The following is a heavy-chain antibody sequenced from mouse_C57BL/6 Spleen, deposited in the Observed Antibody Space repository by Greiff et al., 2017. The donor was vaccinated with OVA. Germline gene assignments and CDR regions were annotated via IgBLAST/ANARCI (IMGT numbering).Heavy chain of an antibody. V-gene: IGHV3-6*01. CDR2: ISYDGSN. D-gene: IGHD1-1*01. CDR3: ASGLLTGGYFDV. CDR1: GYSITSGYY. J-gene: IGHJ1*03. Sequence: EVQLVESGPGLVKPSQSLSLTCSVTGYSITSGYYWNWIRQFPGNKLEWMGYISYDGSNNYNPSLKNRISITRDTSKNQFFLKLNSVTTEDTATYYCASGLLTGGYFDVWGTGTTVTVSS.